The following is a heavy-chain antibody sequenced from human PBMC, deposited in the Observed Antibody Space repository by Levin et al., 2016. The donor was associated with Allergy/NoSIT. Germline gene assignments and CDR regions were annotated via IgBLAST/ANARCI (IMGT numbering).Heavy chain of an antibody. J-gene: IGHJ5*02. CDR3: ARDIGAAGSPGRWSDP. CDR2: IFSNDEK. Sequence: WIRQPPGKALEWLAHIFSNDEKSYSTSLKSRLTISKDTSKSQVVLTMTNMDPVDTATYYCARDIGAAGSPGRWSDPWGQGTLVTVSS. D-gene: IGHD6-13*01. V-gene: IGHV2-26*01.